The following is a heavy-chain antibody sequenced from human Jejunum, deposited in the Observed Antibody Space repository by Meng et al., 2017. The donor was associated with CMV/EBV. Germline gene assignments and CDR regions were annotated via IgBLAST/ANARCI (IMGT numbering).Heavy chain of an antibody. CDR3: ARVVEGGNYLEY. D-gene: IGHD4-23*01. V-gene: IGHV3-21*01. CDR1: GFTFDTYG. J-gene: IGHJ4*02. CDR2: ISISSYT. Sequence: ATSGFTFDTYGMSWVRQAPGKGLEWVSSISISSYTYYADSVKGRFTISRDNAKNSLYLQMNSLRAEDTAVYYCARVVEGGNYLEYWGQGTLVTVSS.